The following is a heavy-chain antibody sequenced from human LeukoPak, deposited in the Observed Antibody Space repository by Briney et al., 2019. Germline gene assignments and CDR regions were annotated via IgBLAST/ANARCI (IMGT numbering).Heavy chain of an antibody. J-gene: IGHJ3*02. V-gene: IGHV3-48*02. D-gene: IGHD2-2*01. CDR2: ISSSSSPI. CDR3: ARSDYCSGTSCYVGAFDI. Sequence: GGSLRLSCAASGFTFSSYIMNWVRQAPGKGLEWVSYISSSSSPIYYADSVKGRFTISRDNAKNSLYLQMNSLRDEDTAVYYCARSDYCSGTSCYVGAFDIWGQGTMVTVSS. CDR1: GFTFSSYI.